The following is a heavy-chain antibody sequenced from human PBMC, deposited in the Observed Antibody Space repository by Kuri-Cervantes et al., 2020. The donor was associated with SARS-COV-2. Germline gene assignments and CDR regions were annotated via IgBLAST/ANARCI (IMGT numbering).Heavy chain of an antibody. D-gene: IGHD3-10*01. Sequence: SETLSLTCSASNGSISSSPYYWAWIRQPPGKGLEWIGSIYYSGTTYNNPSLMSRLTLSLDTSKNQFSLKLSSVTAADTAVYYCARVSGLTRCRYCVDYWGQGSLVTVSS. J-gene: IGHJ4*02. CDR3: ARVSGLTRCRYCVDY. CDR2: IYYSGTT. V-gene: IGHV4-39*07. CDR1: NGSISSSPYY.